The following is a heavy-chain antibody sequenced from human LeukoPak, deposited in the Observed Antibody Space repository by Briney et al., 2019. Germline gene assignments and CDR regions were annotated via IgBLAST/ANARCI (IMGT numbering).Heavy chain of an antibody. CDR2: IYPGDSDT. D-gene: IGHD6-13*01. J-gene: IGHJ4*02. CDR3: ASSGSSSWYYFDY. V-gene: IGHV5-51*01. Sequence: YWIGWVRQMPGKGLEWMGIIYPGDSDTRYSPSFQGQVTISADKSISTAYLQWSSLKASDTAMYYCASSGSSSWYYFDYWGQGTLVTVSS. CDR1: YW.